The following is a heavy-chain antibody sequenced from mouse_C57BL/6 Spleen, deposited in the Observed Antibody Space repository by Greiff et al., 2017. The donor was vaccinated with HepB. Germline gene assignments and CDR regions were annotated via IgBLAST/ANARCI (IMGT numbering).Heavy chain of an antibody. J-gene: IGHJ1*03. V-gene: IGHV1-39*01. CDR3: ARSGYYGSSYDWYFDV. Sequence: EVHLVESGPELVKPGASVKISCKASGYSFTDYNMNWVKQSNGKSLEWIGVINPNYGTTSYNQKFKGKATLTVDQSSSTAYMQLNSLTSEDSAVYYCARSGYYGSSYDWYFDVWGTGTTVTVSS. CDR1: GYSFTDYN. D-gene: IGHD1-1*01. CDR2: INPNYGTT.